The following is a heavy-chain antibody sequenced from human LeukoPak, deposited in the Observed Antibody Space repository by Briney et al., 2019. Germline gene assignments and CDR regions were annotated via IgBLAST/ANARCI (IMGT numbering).Heavy chain of an antibody. CDR3: ATVYCSGTSCLDY. J-gene: IGHJ4*02. D-gene: IGHD2-2*01. V-gene: IGHV4-34*01. CDR1: GGSFSGYY. CDR2: INHNGST. Sequence: SETLSLTCAVYGGSFSGYYWSWIRQPPGKGLEWIGEINHNGSTNYNPSLKSRVTISVDTSKNQFSLKLSSVTAADTAVYYCATVYCSGTSCLDYWGQGTLVTVSS.